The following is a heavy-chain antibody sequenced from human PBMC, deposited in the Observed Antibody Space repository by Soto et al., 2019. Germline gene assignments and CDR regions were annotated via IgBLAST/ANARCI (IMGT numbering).Heavy chain of an antibody. Sequence: SETLSLTCAVSGGSITSGNSYSWSWIRQPPGKGLEWIGSISHTGSTSYNPSLKSRLTMSVDKSKNQFSLRLSSVTAADMAVYYCARAVAPYFGTWFDPWGQGILVTVS. CDR2: ISHTGST. D-gene: IGHD3-10*01. V-gene: IGHV4-30-2*01. CDR3: ARAVAPYFGTWFDP. CDR1: GGSITSGNSYS. J-gene: IGHJ5*02.